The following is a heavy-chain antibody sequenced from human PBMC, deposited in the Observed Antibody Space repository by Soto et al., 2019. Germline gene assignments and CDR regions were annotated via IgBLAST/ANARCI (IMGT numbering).Heavy chain of an antibody. CDR1: GVSLTNVW. CDR3: SHGYYQYFES. CDR2: IRSKTDGGTA. Sequence: PGGSLRLSCAVSGVSLTNVWMNWVRQAPGKGPEWVGRIRSKTDGGTADYAAPVKGRFTISRDDSENTLYLQMNSLKTEDTAVYYCSHGYYQYFESWGQGTLVTVSS. D-gene: IGHD5-18*01. V-gene: IGHV3-15*07. J-gene: IGHJ4*02.